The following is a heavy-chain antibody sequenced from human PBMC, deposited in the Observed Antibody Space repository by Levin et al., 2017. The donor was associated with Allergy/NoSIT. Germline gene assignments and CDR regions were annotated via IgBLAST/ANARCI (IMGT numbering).Heavy chain of an antibody. Sequence: GGSLRLSCAASGFTFSDFYMSWIRQAPGKGLEWVSFISSSSNYVKYANSVEGRFTMSRDNAKNSLYLQMNSLRAEDTAVYYCARASREVDYWGQGTLVTVSS. J-gene: IGHJ4*02. CDR3: ARASREVDY. D-gene: IGHD1-26*01. V-gene: IGHV3-11*05. CDR1: GFTFSDFY. CDR2: ISSSSNYV.